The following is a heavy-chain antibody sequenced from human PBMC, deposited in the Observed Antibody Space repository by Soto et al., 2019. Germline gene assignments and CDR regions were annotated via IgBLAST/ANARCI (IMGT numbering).Heavy chain of an antibody. CDR1: GGTFSSYA. CDR2: IIPIFGTA. J-gene: IGHJ4*02. Sequence: ASVKVSCKASGGTFSSYATSWVRQAPGQGLEWMGGIIPIFGTANYAQKFQGRVTITADESTSTAYMELSSLRSEDTAVYYCARRSTIFGVVTPIGYFDYWGQGTLVTVSS. D-gene: IGHD3-3*01. V-gene: IGHV1-69*13. CDR3: ARRSTIFGVVTPIGYFDY.